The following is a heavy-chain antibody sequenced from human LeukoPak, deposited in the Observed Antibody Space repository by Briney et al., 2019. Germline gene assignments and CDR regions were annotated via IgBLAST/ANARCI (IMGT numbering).Heavy chain of an antibody. J-gene: IGHJ4*02. CDR2: VSWDASST. CDR3: AKAKTRQILGVTTFDH. Sequence: GGSLRLSCAASGFTFDDYTMHWVRQGPGKGLEWVSLVSWDASSTSYSDSVKGRFTVSRDNSRNSLYLQMNSLRIEDTAFYFCAKAKTRQILGVTTFDHWGQGTLVTVSS. D-gene: IGHD1-26*01. V-gene: IGHV3-43*01. CDR1: GFTFDDYT.